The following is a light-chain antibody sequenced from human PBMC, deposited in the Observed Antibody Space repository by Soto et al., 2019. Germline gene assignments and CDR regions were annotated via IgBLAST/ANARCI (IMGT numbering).Light chain of an antibody. V-gene: IGLV2-8*01. CDR2: EVN. CDR3: TSYAGGNNV. Sequence: QSALTQPPSAYGSPGQSVTISCTGTSSDVGGYNYVSWYQQYPGKVPKLMVYEVNKRPSGVPDRFSGSKSGNTASLTVSGLQADDEADYYCTSYAGGNNVFGTGTKLNVL. J-gene: IGLJ1*01. CDR1: SSDVGGYNY.